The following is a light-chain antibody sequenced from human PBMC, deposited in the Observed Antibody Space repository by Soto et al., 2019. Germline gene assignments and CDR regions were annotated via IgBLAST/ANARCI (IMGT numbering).Light chain of an antibody. V-gene: IGLV1-51*01. J-gene: IGLJ2*01. CDR2: DNN. CDR1: SPNIGNNF. Sequence: QSVLTQPPSVSAAPGQTVTISCSGGSPNIGNNFVSWYQQLPGTAPKLLIYDNNKRPSGIPDRFSASRSATSATLAITGLQTGDGAVYYCGTWDTSLSGGLFGGGTKLTVL. CDR3: GTWDTSLSGGL.